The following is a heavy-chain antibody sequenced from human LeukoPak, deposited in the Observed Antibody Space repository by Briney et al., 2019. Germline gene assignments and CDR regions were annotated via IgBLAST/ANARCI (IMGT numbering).Heavy chain of an antibody. CDR3: GRSINLYFDY. Sequence: HGESLKISCKGSGYIFSNFCIGWLRQLPGKGLGWMGIIYPGDSHTIYSPSFQGQVTISADKSISTAYLQWSSLKASDTAMYYCGRSINLYFDYWGQGTLVTVSS. CDR1: GYIFSNFC. CDR2: IYPGDSHT. V-gene: IGHV5-51*01. D-gene: IGHD1-1*01. J-gene: IGHJ4*02.